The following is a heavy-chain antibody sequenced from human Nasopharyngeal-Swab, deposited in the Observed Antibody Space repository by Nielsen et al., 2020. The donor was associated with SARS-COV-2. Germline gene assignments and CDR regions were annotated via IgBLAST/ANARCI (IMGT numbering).Heavy chain of an antibody. D-gene: IGHD3-22*01. CDR1: GFTFSTYA. Sequence: GGSLRLSCAASGFTFSTYAMTWVRQAPGKGLEWVSTIDAGGANTFYADSVKGRFTISRDNSKNTLYLQMNSLRAEATAVYYCARGGQGTYYYDSSGYYGEYYFDYWGQGTLVTVSS. CDR2: IDAGGANT. V-gene: IGHV3-23*01. J-gene: IGHJ4*02. CDR3: ARGGQGTYYYDSSGYYGEYYFDY.